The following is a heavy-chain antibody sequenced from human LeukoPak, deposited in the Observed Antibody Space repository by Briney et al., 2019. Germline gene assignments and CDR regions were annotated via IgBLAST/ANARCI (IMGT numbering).Heavy chain of an antibody. V-gene: IGHV3-23*01. Sequence: GGSLRLSCAASGFTFSSYAMSWVRQAPGKGLEWVSAISGSGGSTYYADSVKGRFTISRDNSKNTLYLQMNSLRAEDTAVYYCAEDQWAYYYDSSGYYYVVTAAFDIWGQGTMVTVSS. J-gene: IGHJ3*02. CDR1: GFTFSSYA. D-gene: IGHD3-22*01. CDR2: ISGSGGST. CDR3: AEDQWAYYYDSSGYYYVVTAAFDI.